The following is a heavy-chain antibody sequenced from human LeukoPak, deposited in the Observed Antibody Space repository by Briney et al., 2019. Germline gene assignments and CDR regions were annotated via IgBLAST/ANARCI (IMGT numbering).Heavy chain of an antibody. CDR1: GFTFSSYS. CDR2: ISSTSNTM. Sequence: GGSLRLSCAASGFTFSSYSMNWVRQAPGKGLEWVSYISSTSNTMYYADSVKGRFTISRDNAKASLYLQMNSLTPEDTAVYYCARISVIRGLSSFDSWGQGTLVTVSS. D-gene: IGHD3-10*01. CDR3: ARISVIRGLSSFDS. V-gene: IGHV3-48*04. J-gene: IGHJ4*02.